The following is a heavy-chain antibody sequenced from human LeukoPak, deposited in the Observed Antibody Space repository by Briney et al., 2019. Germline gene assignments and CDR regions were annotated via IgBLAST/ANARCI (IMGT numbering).Heavy chain of an antibody. V-gene: IGHV3-74*01. D-gene: IGHD3-22*01. Sequence: GGSLRLSCAASGFSFSSYWMQWVRQAPGKGLVWVSRINSDGSSTNYVDSVKGRFTISRDNVKNTMYLQMNSLRAEDTAVYYCVRPYGSSGYHYNDAFDIWGQGTLVTVSS. J-gene: IGHJ3*02. CDR3: VRPYGSSGYHYNDAFDI. CDR1: GFSFSSYW. CDR2: INSDGSST.